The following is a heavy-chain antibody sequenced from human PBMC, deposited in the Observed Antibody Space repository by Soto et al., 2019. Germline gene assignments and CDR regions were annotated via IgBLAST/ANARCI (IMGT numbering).Heavy chain of an antibody. CDR2: IFPSGTT. Sequence: TLFLTLGFLRCLLNGGTFSWNWIRQPPGKGLEWIGYIFPSGTTYYNPSLKSRVTISIDVSKNQFSLSLRSLTAADTAVYYCARSREFDYWSQGTLVTVSS. J-gene: IGHJ4*02. CDR3: ARSREFDY. V-gene: IGHV4-30-2*01. CDR1: CLLNGGTFS.